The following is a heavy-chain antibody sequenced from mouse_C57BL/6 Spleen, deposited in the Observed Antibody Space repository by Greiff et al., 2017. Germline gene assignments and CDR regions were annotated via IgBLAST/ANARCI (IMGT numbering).Heavy chain of an antibody. CDR3: AANWVYFDY. Sequence: EVQGVESGGDLVKPGGSLKLSCAASGFTFSSYGMSWVRQTPDKRLEWVATISSGGSYTYYPDSVKGRFTISRDNAKNTLYLQMSSLKSEDTAMYYCAANWVYFDYWGQGTTLTVSS. CDR2: ISSGGSYT. V-gene: IGHV5-6*01. D-gene: IGHD4-1*01. CDR1: GFTFSSYG. J-gene: IGHJ2*01.